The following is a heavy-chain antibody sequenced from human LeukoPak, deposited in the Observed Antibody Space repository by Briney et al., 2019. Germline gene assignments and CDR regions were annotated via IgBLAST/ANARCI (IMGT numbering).Heavy chain of an antibody. Sequence: ASVKVSRKASGYTFTNYGIFWVRQAPGQGLEWMGWISAYSGNTNYAQKLQGRVTMTTETSTSTAYMELESLRSDDTAVYYCAISQGSYYDTSGYLGGDYWGQGTLVTVSS. J-gene: IGHJ4*02. CDR2: ISAYSGNT. D-gene: IGHD3-22*01. V-gene: IGHV1-18*01. CDR3: AISQGSYYDTSGYLGGDY. CDR1: GYTFTNYG.